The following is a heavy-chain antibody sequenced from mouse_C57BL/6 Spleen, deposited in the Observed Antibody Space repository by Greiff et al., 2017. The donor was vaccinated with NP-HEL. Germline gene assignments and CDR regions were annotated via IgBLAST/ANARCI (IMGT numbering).Heavy chain of an antibody. V-gene: IGHV5-17*01. CDR2: ISSGSSTI. D-gene: IGHD2-4*01. Sequence: DVMLVESGGGLVKPGGSLKLSCAASGFTFSDYGMHWVRQAPEKGLEWVAYISSGSSTIYYADTVKGRFTISRDNAKNTLFLQMTSLRSEDTAMYYCARGMDYDNPMDYWGQGTSVTVSS. J-gene: IGHJ4*01. CDR3: ARGMDYDNPMDY. CDR1: GFTFSDYG.